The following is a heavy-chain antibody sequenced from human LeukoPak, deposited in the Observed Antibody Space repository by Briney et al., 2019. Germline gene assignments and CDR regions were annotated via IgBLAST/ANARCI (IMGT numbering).Heavy chain of an antibody. J-gene: IGHJ3*02. V-gene: IGHV1-2*02. D-gene: IGHD3-22*01. CDR2: INPNSSGT. CDR1: GYTFTGYY. CDR3: ARGLATYDSSGYTAFDI. Sequence: ASVKVSCKASGYTFTGYYMHWVRQAPGQGLEWMGWINPNSSGTNYAQKFQGRVTMTRDTSISTAYMELSRLRSDDTAVYYCARGLATYDSSGYTAFDIWGQGTMVTVSS.